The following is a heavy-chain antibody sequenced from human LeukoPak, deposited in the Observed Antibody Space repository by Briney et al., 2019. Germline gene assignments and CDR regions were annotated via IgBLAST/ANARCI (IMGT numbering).Heavy chain of an antibody. CDR2: ISSNGGST. J-gene: IGHJ6*03. CDR1: GFIFSSYA. D-gene: IGHD4-17*01. V-gene: IGHV3-64*01. Sequence: GGSLRLSCAASGFIFSSYAMHWVRQAPGKGLEYVSAISSNGGSTYYANSVKGRFAISRDNSKNTLYLQMGSLRAEDTAVYYCARDYGDYTSYYYMDVWGKGTTVTVSS. CDR3: ARDYGDYTSYYYMDV.